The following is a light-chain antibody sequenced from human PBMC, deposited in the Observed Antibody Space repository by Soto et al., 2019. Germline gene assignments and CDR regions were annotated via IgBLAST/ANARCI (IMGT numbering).Light chain of an antibody. CDR2: KAS. J-gene: IGKJ1*01. CDR1: QRISSW. V-gene: IGKV1-5*03. Sequence: DIQMTQSPSTLSASVGDRVTITCRASQRISSWLAWYQQKPGKAPNLLIYKASNLESGVPSRFSGSGSGTEFTLTISSLQPDDFATYYCQHYNNYSQTFGQGTKVEIK. CDR3: QHYNNYSQT.